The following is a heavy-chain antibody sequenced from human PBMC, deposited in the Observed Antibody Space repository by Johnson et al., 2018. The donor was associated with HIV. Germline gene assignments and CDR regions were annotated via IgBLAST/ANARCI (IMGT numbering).Heavy chain of an antibody. Sequence: VQLVESGGGVVQPGRSLRLSCAASGFTFRNFWMNWVRQAPGKGLVWVANIKQDGSEKYYVDSLKGRFTISRDNAKNSLYLQMNSLRAEDTAVYYCATFGGGSFHAFDIWGQGTMVTVSS. CDR1: GFTFRNFW. CDR3: ATFGGGSFHAFDI. CDR2: IKQDGSEK. V-gene: IGHV3-7*03. J-gene: IGHJ3*02. D-gene: IGHD1-26*01.